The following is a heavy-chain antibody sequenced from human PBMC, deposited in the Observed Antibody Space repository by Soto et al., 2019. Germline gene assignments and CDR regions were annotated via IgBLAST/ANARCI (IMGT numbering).Heavy chain of an antibody. J-gene: IGHJ4*02. Sequence: EVQLLESGGGLVQPGGSPRLSCAASGFTFSSYAMGRVRQAPGKGLEWVSAISGSGDSTYYADSVKGRFTISRDNSENTLYLQMNSLRAEDTAVYYCAKDIRYDNGWYQNYFDYWGQGTLVTVSS. CDR3: AKDIRYDNGWYQNYFDY. D-gene: IGHD6-19*01. CDR2: ISGSGDST. CDR1: GFTFSSYA. V-gene: IGHV3-23*01.